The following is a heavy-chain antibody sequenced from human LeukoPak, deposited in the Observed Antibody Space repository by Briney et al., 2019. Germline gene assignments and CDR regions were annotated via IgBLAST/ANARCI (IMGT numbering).Heavy chain of an antibody. CDR2: IWYDGSNK. CDR1: GFTFSSYG. D-gene: IGHD3-22*01. V-gene: IGHV3-33*01. Sequence: GGSLRLSCAASGFTFSSYGMHWVRQAPGKGLEWVALIWYDGSNKYYADSVKGRFTISRDNSKNTLYLQMNSLRAEDTAVYYCARDPERYYYDSSGYYPHYWGQGTLVTVSS. CDR3: ARDPERYYYDSSGYYPHY. J-gene: IGHJ4*02.